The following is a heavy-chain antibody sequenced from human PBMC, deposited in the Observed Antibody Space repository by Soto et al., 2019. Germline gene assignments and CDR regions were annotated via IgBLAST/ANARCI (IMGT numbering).Heavy chain of an antibody. J-gene: IGHJ3*02. D-gene: IGHD1-1*01. Sequence: PXETLSLTCTVSGGSISSYFWTWIRQSPGKGLQWIGYIHYSGNTNYNPSLKSRVTMSVDTSKNQFSLRLTSVTAADTAVYYCARMNQLAPKRNAFDIWGQGTMVTVSS. CDR3: ARMNQLAPKRNAFDI. CDR2: IHYSGNT. CDR1: GGSISSYF. V-gene: IGHV4-59*01.